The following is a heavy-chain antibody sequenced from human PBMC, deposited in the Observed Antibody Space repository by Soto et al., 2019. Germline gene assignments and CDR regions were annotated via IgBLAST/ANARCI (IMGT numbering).Heavy chain of an antibody. J-gene: IGHJ5*02. V-gene: IGHV3-11*01. CDR1: GFTFSDYY. Sequence: QVQLVESGGGLVKPGGSLRLSCAASGFTFSDYYMSWIRQAPGKGLEWFSYISSSGSNIYYADSVKGRFTISRDNAKNSLYIQMNSRRAEDTAVYYCAGDACSGGSFSVLEWFDLWGQGILGTVSS. CDR2: ISSSGSNI. CDR3: AGDACSGGSFSVLEWFDL. D-gene: IGHD2-15*01.